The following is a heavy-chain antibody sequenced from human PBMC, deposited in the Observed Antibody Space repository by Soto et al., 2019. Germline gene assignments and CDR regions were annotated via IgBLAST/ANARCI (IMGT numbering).Heavy chain of an antibody. CDR1: GFIFSNYG. Sequence: GGSLRLSCAASGFIFSNYGMHWVRQAAGKGLEWVAVIWYDGTNKYYADSVKGRFTISRDNSKNALYLQMNSLRAEDMAVYYCARAGDIVMRTHELGAFDIWGQGTVVTVSS. CDR3: ARAGDIVMRTHELGAFDI. CDR2: IWYDGTNK. J-gene: IGHJ3*02. V-gene: IGHV3-33*01. D-gene: IGHD3-16*01.